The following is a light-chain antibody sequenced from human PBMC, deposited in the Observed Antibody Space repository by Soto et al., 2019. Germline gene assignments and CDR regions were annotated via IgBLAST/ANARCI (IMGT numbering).Light chain of an antibody. CDR1: QSVSSSSY. V-gene: IGKV3-20*01. CDR3: RQYGSSPAYT. CDR2: GAS. J-gene: IGKJ2*01. Sequence: EIVLTQSPGTLSLSPGERATLSCRASQSVSSSSYLAWYQQKPGQAPRLLIYGASSRATGIPDRFSGSGSSTDFPLTIISLVPEDFAVYYCRQYGSSPAYTFGQGTTLAIK.